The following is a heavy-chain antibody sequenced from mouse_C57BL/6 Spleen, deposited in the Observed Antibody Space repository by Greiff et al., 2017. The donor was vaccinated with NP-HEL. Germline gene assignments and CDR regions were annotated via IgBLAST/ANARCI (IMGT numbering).Heavy chain of an antibody. D-gene: IGHD2-3*01. V-gene: IGHV1-52*01. CDR2: IDPSDSET. Sequence: QVQLQQPGAELVRPGSSVKLSCKASGYTFTSYWMHWVKQRPIQGLEWIGNIDPSDSETHYNQKFKDKATLTVDKSSSTAYIQLSSLTSEDSAVYYCARWEDDGYYVAMDYWGQGTSVTVSS. CDR3: ARWEDDGYYVAMDY. CDR1: GYTFTSYW. J-gene: IGHJ4*01.